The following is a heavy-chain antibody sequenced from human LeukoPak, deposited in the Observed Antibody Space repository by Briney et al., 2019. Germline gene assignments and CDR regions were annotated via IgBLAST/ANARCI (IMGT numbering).Heavy chain of an antibody. J-gene: IGHJ5*02. CDR2: INPSGSST. Sequence: ASVKVSCKASGFTFGNYYMHWVRQAPGQGPEWMGIINPSGSSTNYEKKFQGRVTLTRDTSTSTVYMELSSLRSEDTAVYYCARDNSDTWGWWFDPWGQGTLVTVSS. CDR1: GFTFGNYY. D-gene: IGHD1-26*01. V-gene: IGHV1-46*01. CDR3: ARDNSDTWGWWFDP.